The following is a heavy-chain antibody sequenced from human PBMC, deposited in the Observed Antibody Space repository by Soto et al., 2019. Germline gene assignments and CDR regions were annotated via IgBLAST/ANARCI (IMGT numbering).Heavy chain of an antibody. V-gene: IGHV3-7*01. Sequence: GGSLRLSCAASGFTFSSYWMSWVRQAPGKGLEWVANIKQDGSEKYYVDSVKGRFTISRDNAKNSLYLQMNSLRAEDTAVYYCARIRGYSVGYFDYWGQGTLVTVSS. CDR3: ARIRGYSVGYFDY. J-gene: IGHJ4*02. CDR1: GFTFSSYW. D-gene: IGHD2-15*01. CDR2: IKQDGSEK.